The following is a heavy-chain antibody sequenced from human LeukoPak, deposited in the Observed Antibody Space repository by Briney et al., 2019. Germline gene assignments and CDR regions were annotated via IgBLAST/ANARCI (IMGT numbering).Heavy chain of an antibody. CDR1: GYSFTSYW. CDR2: IYPGDSDT. CDR3: ARLRGIIQLWYFDY. V-gene: IGHV5-51*01. J-gene: IGHJ4*02. D-gene: IGHD5-18*01. Sequence: GESLKISCKGSGYSFTSYWIGWVRQMPGKGLDWIGIIYPGDSDTRYSPSFQGQVTISADKSISTAYLQWRSLKASDTAMYYCARLRGIIQLWYFDYCGQESLVTVSS.